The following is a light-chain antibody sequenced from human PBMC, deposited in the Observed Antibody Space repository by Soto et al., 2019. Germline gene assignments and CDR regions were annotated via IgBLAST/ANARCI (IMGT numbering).Light chain of an antibody. J-gene: IGKJ4*01. CDR1: QGISSA. Sequence: AIQLTQSPSSLSASVGDRVTITCRASQGISSALAWYQQKPGKAPKLLIYDASSLESGVPSRFSGSGSGTDFTLTISSLQPEDFATYYCQQFNNYPTFGGGTKVDIK. V-gene: IGKV1D-13*01. CDR2: DAS. CDR3: QQFNNYPT.